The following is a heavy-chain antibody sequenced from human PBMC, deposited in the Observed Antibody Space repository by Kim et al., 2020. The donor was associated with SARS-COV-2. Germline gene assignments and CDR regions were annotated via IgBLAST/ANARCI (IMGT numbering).Heavy chain of an antibody. J-gene: IGHJ4*02. V-gene: IGHV4-59*08. Sequence: SETLSLTCTVSGGSISSYYWSWIRQPPGKGLEWIGYIYYSGSTNYNPSLKSRVTISVDTSKNQFSLKLSSVTAADTAVYYCARTNRINNQKYYDILTGYRDSLSRYYFDYWGQGTLVTVSS. CDR1: GGSISSYY. CDR2: IYYSGST. D-gene: IGHD3-9*01. CDR3: ARTNRINNQKYYDILTGYRDSLSRYYFDY.